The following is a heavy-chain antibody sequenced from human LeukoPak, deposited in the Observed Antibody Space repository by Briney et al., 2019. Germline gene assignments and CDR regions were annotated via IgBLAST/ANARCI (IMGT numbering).Heavy chain of an antibody. CDR1: GGTFSSYA. CDR3: ARDREYYYDSSGYYVENSPHGGDY. J-gene: IGHJ4*02. CDR2: IIPILGIA. Sequence: GASVKVSCKASGGTFSSYAISWVRQAPGQGLEWMGRIIPILGIANYAQKFQGRVTITAGKSTSTAYMELSSLRSEDTAVYYCARDREYYYDSSGYYVENSPHGGDYWGQGTLVTVSS. D-gene: IGHD3-22*01. V-gene: IGHV1-69*04.